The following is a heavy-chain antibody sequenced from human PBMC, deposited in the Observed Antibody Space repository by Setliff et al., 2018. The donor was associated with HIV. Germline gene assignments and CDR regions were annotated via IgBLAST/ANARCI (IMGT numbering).Heavy chain of an antibody. CDR1: GFTFGDYA. D-gene: IGHD2-8*02. Sequence: PGGSLRLSCTASGFTFGDYAMSWFRQAPGKGLEWISFIRSKTYGGTTEYAASVKGRFTISRDDSKSIAYLQMNSLKTEDTAVYYCTRGPHMYCTVTNCMYDSWGQGALVTVSS. CDR3: TRGPHMYCTVTNCMYDS. CDR2: IRSKTYGGTT. J-gene: IGHJ4*02. V-gene: IGHV3-49*03.